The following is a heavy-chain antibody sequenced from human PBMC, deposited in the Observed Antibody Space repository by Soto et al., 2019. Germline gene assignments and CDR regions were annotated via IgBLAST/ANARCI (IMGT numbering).Heavy chain of an antibody. CDR3: ARLAGDYGDYLSAFDI. CDR1: GFTFSSYG. V-gene: IGHV3-30*03. J-gene: IGHJ3*02. Sequence: GGSLRLSCAASGFTFSSYGMHWVRQAPGRGLEWVAVISYDGSNKYYADSVKGRFTISRDNSKNTLYLQMNSLRAEDTAVYYCARLAGDYGDYLSAFDIWGQGTMVTVSS. CDR2: ISYDGSNK. D-gene: IGHD4-17*01.